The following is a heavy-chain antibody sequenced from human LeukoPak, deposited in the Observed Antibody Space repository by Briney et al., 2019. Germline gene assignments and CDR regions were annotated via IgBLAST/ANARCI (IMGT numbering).Heavy chain of an antibody. CDR3: ARATNSGWFHSVDAFDI. CDR1: GGSISSYY. V-gene: IGHV4-4*07. CDR2: IYTSGST. J-gene: IGHJ3*02. D-gene: IGHD6-19*01. Sequence: SETLSLTCTVSGGSISSYYWSWIRQPAGKGLEWIGRIYTSGSTNYDPSLKSRVTMSVDTSKNQFSLKLSPVTAADTAVYYCARATNSGWFHSVDAFDIWGQGTMVTVSS.